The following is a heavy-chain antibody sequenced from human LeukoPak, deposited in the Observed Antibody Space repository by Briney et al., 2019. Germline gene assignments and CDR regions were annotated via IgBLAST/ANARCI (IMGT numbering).Heavy chain of an antibody. Sequence: PSETLSLTCTVSGVSISSSNSYWGWIRQPPGKGLEWIGSIYYRGNTYYNASLKSQVSISIDTSKNQFSLKLRSVTATDTAVYYCARLVDYGSGSHWGQGTLVIVSS. D-gene: IGHD3-10*01. CDR3: ARLVDYGSGSH. V-gene: IGHV4-39*01. J-gene: IGHJ4*02. CDR2: IYYRGNT. CDR1: GVSISSSNSY.